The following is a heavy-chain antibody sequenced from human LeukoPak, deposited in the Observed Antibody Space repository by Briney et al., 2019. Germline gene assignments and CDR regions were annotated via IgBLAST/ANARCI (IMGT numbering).Heavy chain of an antibody. Sequence: PSETLSLTCSVSGASVSSSSFHWNWIRQPPGKGLELIGYIYYNGGTNYNPSLKSRVTMSLDKSKNQFSLKLNSVTPEDTAVYYCARVPYYDFQADAFDIWGQGTMVTVSS. J-gene: IGHJ3*02. CDR2: IYYNGGT. V-gene: IGHV4-61*05. CDR1: GASVSSSSFH. D-gene: IGHD3-3*01. CDR3: ARVPYYDFQADAFDI.